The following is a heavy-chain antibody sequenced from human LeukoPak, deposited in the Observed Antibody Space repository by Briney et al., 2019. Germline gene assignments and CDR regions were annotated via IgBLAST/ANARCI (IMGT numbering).Heavy chain of an antibody. V-gene: IGHV3-23*01. J-gene: IGHJ3*02. CDR2: ISGSGCST. CDR3: ARETPACGGDCSAFDI. Sequence: QPGGSLRLSCAASGFTFSSYAMSWVRQAPGKGLEWVSTISGSGCSTYYADSVKGRFTISRDNSKNTLYLQMNSLRAEDTAVYYCARETPACGGDCSAFDIWGQGTMVTVSS. D-gene: IGHD2-21*02. CDR1: GFTFSSYA.